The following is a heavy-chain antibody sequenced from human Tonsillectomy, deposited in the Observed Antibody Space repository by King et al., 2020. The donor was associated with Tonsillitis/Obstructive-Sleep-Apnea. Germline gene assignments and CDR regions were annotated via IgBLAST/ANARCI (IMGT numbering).Heavy chain of an antibody. V-gene: IGHV1-69*04. CDR2: IIPILGIA. Sequence: QLVQSGAEVKKPGSSVKVSCKASGGTFSSYAISWVRQAPGQGLEWMGRIIPILGIANYAQKFQGKVTITADKSTSTAYMELSSLRSEDTAVYYCAREGGGKGELQGDWFDPWGQGTLVTVSS. J-gene: IGHJ5*02. D-gene: IGHD1-26*01. CDR1: GGTFSSYA. CDR3: AREGGGKGELQGDWFDP.